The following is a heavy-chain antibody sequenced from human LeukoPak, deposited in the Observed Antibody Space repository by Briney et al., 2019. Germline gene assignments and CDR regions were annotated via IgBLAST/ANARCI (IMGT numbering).Heavy chain of an antibody. J-gene: IGHJ4*02. CDR2: INSDGSST. CDR1: GFTFSSYW. V-gene: IGHV3-74*01. CDR3: ARSRYYYDSSGYYYVIYFDY. D-gene: IGHD3-22*01. Sequence: GGSLRLSCAASGFTFSSYWMHWVRQAPGKGLVWVSRINSDGSSTSYADSVKGRFTISRDNAKNTLYLQMNSLRAEDTAVYYCARSRYYYDSSGYYYVIYFDYWGQGTLVTVFS.